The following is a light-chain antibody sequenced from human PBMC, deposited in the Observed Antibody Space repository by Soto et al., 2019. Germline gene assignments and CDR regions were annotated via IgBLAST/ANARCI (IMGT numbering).Light chain of an antibody. V-gene: IGKV3-11*01. J-gene: IGKJ5*01. CDR3: QQRSNWPLTT. Sequence: EIVLTQSPATLSLSPGERATLSCRASQSVSSYLAWYQQKPGQAPRLLIYDASNRATDIPARFSGSGSGTDFSLTISSLEPEDFAVYYCQQRSNWPLTTFGQGTRLEIK. CDR1: QSVSSY. CDR2: DAS.